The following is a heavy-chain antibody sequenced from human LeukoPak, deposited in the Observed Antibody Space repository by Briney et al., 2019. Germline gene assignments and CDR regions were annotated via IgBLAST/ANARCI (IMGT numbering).Heavy chain of an antibody. D-gene: IGHD5-18*01. CDR3: AKDPYSYGSYFDY. Sequence: GGSLRLACAASGFTFSGCGMHWVRQAPGKGLEWVAFIWYDGRDKYYADSVKGQFTISRDNSKNTLYLQMNSLRAEDTAVYYCAKDPYSYGSYFDYWGQGTLVTVSS. V-gene: IGHV3-30*02. J-gene: IGHJ4*02. CDR2: IWYDGRDK. CDR1: GFTFSGCG.